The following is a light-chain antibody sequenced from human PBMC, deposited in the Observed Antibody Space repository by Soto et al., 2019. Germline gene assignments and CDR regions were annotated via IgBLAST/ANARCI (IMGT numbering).Light chain of an antibody. CDR2: SHN. Sequence: QSVLTQPPSASGTPGQRVTISCSGGTSNIGRNYVYWYQQLPGAAPKLLMYSHNIRPSGVPYRFSASTSGTSASLAISGLRSEDEGDYHCAAWDDNVRGVVFGGGTKLTVL. J-gene: IGLJ2*01. CDR3: AAWDDNVRGVV. CDR1: TSNIGRNY. V-gene: IGLV1-47*02.